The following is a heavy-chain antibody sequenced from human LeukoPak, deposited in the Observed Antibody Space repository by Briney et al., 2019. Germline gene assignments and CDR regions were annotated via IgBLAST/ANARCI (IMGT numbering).Heavy chain of an antibody. CDR1: GYTFISYA. V-gene: IGHV7-4-1*02. D-gene: IGHD5-18*01. Sequence: ASVKVSCKTSGYTFISYAMNWVRQAPGQGLEWRGWINTNTGNPTYAQGFTGRYVFSLDTSVSTAYLQVSGLKADDTAVYYCGRDPKLGIRGYTYGYIDYWGQGTLVTVSS. J-gene: IGHJ4*02. CDR2: INTNTGNP. CDR3: GRDPKLGIRGYTYGYIDY.